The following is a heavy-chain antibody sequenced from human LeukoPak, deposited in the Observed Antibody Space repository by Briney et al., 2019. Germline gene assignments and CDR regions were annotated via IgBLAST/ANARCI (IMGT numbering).Heavy chain of an antibody. V-gene: IGHV4-4*09. D-gene: IGHD2-2*01. J-gene: IGHJ4*02. CDR2: IYTSGST. CDR3: ASTNSLGPESDY. CDR1: GGSISSYY. Sequence: SETLSLTCTVSGGSISSYYWSSIRQPPGKGLEWIGYIYTSGSTNYNPSLKSRVTISVDTSKNQFSLKLSSVTAADTAVYYCASTNSLGPESDYWGQGTLVTVSS.